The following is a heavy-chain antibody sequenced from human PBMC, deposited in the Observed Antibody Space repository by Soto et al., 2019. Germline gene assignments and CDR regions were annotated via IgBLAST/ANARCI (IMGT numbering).Heavy chain of an antibody. V-gene: IGHV3-21*01. Sequence: LRLSCAASGFTFSSYSMNWVRQAPGKGLEWVSSISSSSSYIYYADSVKGRFTISRDNAKNSLYLQMNSLRAEDTAVYYCARGPFTIFGVAPHYYYYGMDVWGQGTTVTVSS. CDR1: GFTFSSYS. D-gene: IGHD3-3*01. CDR2: ISSSSSYI. J-gene: IGHJ6*02. CDR3: ARGPFTIFGVAPHYYYYGMDV.